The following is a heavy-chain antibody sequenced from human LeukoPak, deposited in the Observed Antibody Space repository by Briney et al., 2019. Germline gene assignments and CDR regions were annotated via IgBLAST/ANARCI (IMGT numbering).Heavy chain of an antibody. CDR2: INYSGST. CDR1: GGSVSSTIYH. D-gene: IGHD6-19*01. J-gene: IGHJ6*02. V-gene: IGHV4-39*01. Sequence: PSETLSLTCTVSGGSVSSTIYHWGWLRQPPGTGLEWIGNINYSGSTYYNPSLKSRVTISVETSKNQFSLKVNSVTAADTAVYYCARLAGDYYYGMDVWGQGTTVSVSS. CDR3: ARLAGDYYYGMDV.